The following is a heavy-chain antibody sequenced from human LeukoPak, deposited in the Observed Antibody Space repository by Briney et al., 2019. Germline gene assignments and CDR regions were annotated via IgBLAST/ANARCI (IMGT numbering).Heavy chain of an antibody. CDR2: ITSSSSYI. V-gene: IGHV3-21*01. J-gene: IGHJ6*03. CDR3: ARDPYSGGYGDYYYYYMDL. Sequence: YPGGSLRLSCAASGFTFSTYNMNWVRQAPGKVLEWVSSITSSSSYIYYADSVKGRFTISRDNAKNSLYLQMNSLRAEDTAVYYCARDPYSGGYGDYYYYYMDLWGQGTTVTISS. CDR1: GFTFSTYN. D-gene: IGHD1-26*01.